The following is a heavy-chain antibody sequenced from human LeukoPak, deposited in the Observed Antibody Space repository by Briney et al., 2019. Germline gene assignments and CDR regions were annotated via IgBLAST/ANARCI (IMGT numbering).Heavy chain of an antibody. J-gene: IGHJ6*03. CDR2: IYASGSA. CDR3: ARGYSSWSYYMDV. Sequence: SETLSLTCTVSGGSISTYYWNWIRQTAGRGLELVGRIYASGSANYNPSLKNRLTMSIDTSKNQFSLKLTSVTAADTAVYYCARGYSSWSYYMDVWGKGTTVTVSS. D-gene: IGHD6-13*01. CDR1: GGSISTYY. V-gene: IGHV4-4*07.